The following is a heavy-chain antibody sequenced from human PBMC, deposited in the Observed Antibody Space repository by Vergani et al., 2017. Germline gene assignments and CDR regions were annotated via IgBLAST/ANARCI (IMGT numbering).Heavy chain of an antibody. Sequence: EVQLLESGGGLVQPGGSLRLSCAASGFTFSSYAMSWVRQAPGKGLEWVSAISGSGGSTYYADSVKGRFTISRDNSKNTLYLQMNSLRAEDTAVYYCAKDNVWGSYRSYNCFDPWGQGTLVTVSS. CDR1: GFTFSSYA. V-gene: IGHV3-23*01. CDR2: ISGSGGST. J-gene: IGHJ5*02. CDR3: AKDNVWGSYRSYNCFDP. D-gene: IGHD3-16*02.